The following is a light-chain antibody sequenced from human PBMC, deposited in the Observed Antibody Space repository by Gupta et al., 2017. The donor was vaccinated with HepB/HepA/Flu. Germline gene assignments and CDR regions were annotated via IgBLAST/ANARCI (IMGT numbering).Light chain of an antibody. Sequence: QSVLTPPPSVSGAPGQRVTISCPGSSSNIGAGYDVHWYRQVPGTGPKVLVYGNNKRPWGVPDRFSGSRSGTSASLAITGLQAEDEADYYCQSYDSSLYVFGTGTKVIVL. CDR1: SSNIGAGYD. CDR3: QSYDSSLYV. V-gene: IGLV1-40*01. CDR2: GNN. J-gene: IGLJ1*01.